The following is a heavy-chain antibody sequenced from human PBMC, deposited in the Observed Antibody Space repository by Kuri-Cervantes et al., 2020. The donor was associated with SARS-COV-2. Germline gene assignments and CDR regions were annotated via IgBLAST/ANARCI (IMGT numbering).Heavy chain of an antibody. D-gene: IGHD3-10*01. CDR2: ISVTASTI. V-gene: IGHV3-48*03. CDR1: GFTFHTYE. Sequence: GGSLRLSCEGSGFTFHTYEMNWVRQAPGKGLEWISYISVTASTIDYADSVKGRFTVSRDNAKNSLYLQMNSQRAEDTAVYYCARDFRRGFRGPIDYWGQGTLVTVSS. CDR3: ARDFRRGFRGPIDY. J-gene: IGHJ4*02.